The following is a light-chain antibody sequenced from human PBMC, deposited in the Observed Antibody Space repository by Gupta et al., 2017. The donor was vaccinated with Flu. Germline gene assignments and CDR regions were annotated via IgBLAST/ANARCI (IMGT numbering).Light chain of an antibody. CDR3: QQYDTTPHT. CDR2: WAS. J-gene: IGKJ2*01. CDR1: QSGLYSSNNKNH. Sequence: SLGELATINSTSSQSGLYSSNNKNHLAWYQQKPGQPPKLLLYWASTRESGVPDRFSGSGSGTDFTLTISSLQAADVAVYYCQQYDTTPHTFGQGTKMEIK. V-gene: IGKV4-1*01.